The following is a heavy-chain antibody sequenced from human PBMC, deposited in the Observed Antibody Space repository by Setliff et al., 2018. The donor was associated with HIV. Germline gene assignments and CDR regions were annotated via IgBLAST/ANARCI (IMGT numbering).Heavy chain of an antibody. V-gene: IGHV4-39*07. J-gene: IGHJ3*02. CDR1: GASLRTSESS. Sequence: SETLSLTSSVSGASLRTSESSWDFIRQSPGKGLEWIASIFSIGDTNYNPALRSRGTVSLDTSKNEFSLRLTSVTAADTAMYFCAIGAFDYGYGFGAFDIWGQGTMVTVSS. CDR2: IFSIGDT. D-gene: IGHD4-17*01. CDR3: AIGAFDYGYGFGAFDI.